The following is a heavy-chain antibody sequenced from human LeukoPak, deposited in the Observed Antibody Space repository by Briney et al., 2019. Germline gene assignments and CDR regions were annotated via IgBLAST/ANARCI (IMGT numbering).Heavy chain of an antibody. V-gene: IGHV4-39*07. J-gene: IGHJ5*02. Sequence: SETLSLTCTVSGGSISSSSYYWGWIRQPPGKGLEWIGSIYYSGSTYYNPSLKSRVTISVDTSKNQFSLKLSSVTAADSAVYYCAREPPFDPWGQGTLVTVSS. CDR2: IYYSGST. CDR3: AREPPFDP. CDR1: GGSISSSSYY.